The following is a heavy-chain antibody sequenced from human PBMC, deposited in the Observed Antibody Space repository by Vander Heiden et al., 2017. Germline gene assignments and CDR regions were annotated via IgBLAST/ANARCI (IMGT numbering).Heavy chain of an antibody. V-gene: IGHV5-51*01. Sequence: VQLARSGAEVQQLGESLTIPCKGSGYSFPRYWIGWVRRMPGKGLEWMGIIYPGDSDTRYSPSYQGQVTISADKSISTAYLQWSSLKATDTAMYYCARQGGYCSSTSCSNWFDPWGQGTLVTVSS. CDR1: GYSFPRYW. J-gene: IGHJ5*02. D-gene: IGHD2-2*03. CDR3: ARQGGYCSSTSCSNWFDP. CDR2: IYPGDSDT.